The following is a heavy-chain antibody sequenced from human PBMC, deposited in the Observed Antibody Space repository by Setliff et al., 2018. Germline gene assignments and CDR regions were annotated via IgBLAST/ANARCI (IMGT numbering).Heavy chain of an antibody. CDR1: GFTFSTYR. V-gene: IGHV3-33*03. CDR3: ATRGWYFDY. Sequence: PGGSLRLSCAASGFTFSTYRMHWVRQAPGKGLEWVAVIWDDGGNKYHADSVKGRFTISRDNAKKSLYLQMNSLRGDDTAVYYCATRGWYFDYWGQGTLVTVSS. J-gene: IGHJ4*02. CDR2: IWDDGGNK. D-gene: IGHD6-19*01.